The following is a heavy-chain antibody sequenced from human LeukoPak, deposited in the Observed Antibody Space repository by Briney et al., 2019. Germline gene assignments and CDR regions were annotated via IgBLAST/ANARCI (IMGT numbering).Heavy chain of an antibody. V-gene: IGHV3-15*05. CDR3: AKEGYEPWFEGDIS. Sequence: TGGSLRLSCATSGFTFSSAWMSWVRQAPGMGLEWVGRIKSKSDDETTQYGAPVKGRFTISRDDSKNTLYLQMNSLKTEDTAVYYCAKEGYEPWFEGDISWGQGTLVTVSS. CDR1: GFTFSSAW. CDR2: IKSKSDDETT. J-gene: IGHJ4*02. D-gene: IGHD5-12*01.